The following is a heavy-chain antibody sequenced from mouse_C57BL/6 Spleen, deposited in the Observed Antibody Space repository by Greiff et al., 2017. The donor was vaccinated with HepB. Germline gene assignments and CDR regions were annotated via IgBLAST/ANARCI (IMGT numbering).Heavy chain of an antibody. Sequence: QVQLQQPGAELVKPGASVKLSCKASGYTFTSYWMQWVKQRPGQGLEWIGRIDPNSGGTKYNEKFKSKATLTVDKPSSTAYMQRSSLTSENSEVYYCARGDYDYDAPYLDYWGQGTTLTVSS. CDR2: IDPNSGGT. CDR3: ARGDYDYDAPYLDY. CDR1: GYTFTSYW. J-gene: IGHJ2*01. V-gene: IGHV1-62-3*01. D-gene: IGHD2-4*01.